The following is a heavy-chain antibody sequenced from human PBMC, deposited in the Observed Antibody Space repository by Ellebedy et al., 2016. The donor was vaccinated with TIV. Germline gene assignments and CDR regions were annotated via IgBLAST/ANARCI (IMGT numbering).Heavy chain of an antibody. CDR3: ARVGVPYCGGDCYIDY. CDR2: INPNSGGT. V-gene: IGHV1-2*02. J-gene: IGHJ4*02. Sequence: AASVKVSCKASGYTFTGYYMHWVRQAPGQGLEWMGWINPNSGGTNYAQKFQGRVTMTRDTSISTAYMELSRLRSDDTAVYYCARVGVPYCGGDCYIDYWGQGTLVTVSS. D-gene: IGHD2-21*02. CDR1: GYTFTGYY.